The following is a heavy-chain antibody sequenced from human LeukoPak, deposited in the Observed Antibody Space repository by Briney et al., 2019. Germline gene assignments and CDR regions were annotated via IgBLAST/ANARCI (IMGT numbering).Heavy chain of an antibody. V-gene: IGHV7-4-1*02. CDR2: INTNTGNP. CDR3: ARDPALGSGSYHDAFDI. Sequence: ASVKVSCKASGYTFTSYAMNWVRQAPGQGLEWMGWINTNTGNPTYAQGFTGRFVFSLDTSVSTAYLQISSLKAEDTAVYYCARDPALGSGSYHDAFDIWGQGTMVTVSS. J-gene: IGHJ3*02. CDR1: GYTFTSYA. D-gene: IGHD3-10*01.